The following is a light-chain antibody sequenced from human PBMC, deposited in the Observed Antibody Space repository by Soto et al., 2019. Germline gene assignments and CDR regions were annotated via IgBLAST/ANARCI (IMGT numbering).Light chain of an antibody. CDR2: LGS. CDR3: LHARQTVCT. V-gene: IGKV2-28*01. CDR1: QSLLYVNGYNY. J-gene: IGKJ3*01. Sequence: DIVMTQSPLSLSVTPGEPASMSCRSSQSLLYVNGYNYLEWYLQKPGQPPQLLIFLGSNRASGVPDRFSGSGSGTYFTLNISRVEAEDVGVYYCLHARQTVCTFGPGTKVDIK.